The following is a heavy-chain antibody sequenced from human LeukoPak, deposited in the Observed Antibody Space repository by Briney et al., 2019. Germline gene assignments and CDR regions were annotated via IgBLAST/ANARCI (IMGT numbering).Heavy chain of an antibody. CDR3: TRDLDPWAVVVAATAFDP. CDR2: IRSKAYGGTT. J-gene: IGHJ5*02. Sequence: PGGSLRLSCAASGFTFGDYAMSWFRQAPGKGLEWVGFIRSKAYGGTTEYAASVKGRFTISRDDSKSIAYLQMNSLKTEDTAVYYCTRDLDPWAVVVAATAFDPWGQGTLVTVSS. D-gene: IGHD2-15*01. V-gene: IGHV3-49*03. CDR1: GFTFGDYA.